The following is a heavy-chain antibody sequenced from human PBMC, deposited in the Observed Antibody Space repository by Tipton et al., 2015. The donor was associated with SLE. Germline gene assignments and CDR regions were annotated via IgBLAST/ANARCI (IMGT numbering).Heavy chain of an antibody. Sequence: GSLRLSCSASGFAFRSYQMHWVRQAPGKGLEYVSAISSNGGSTYYANSVKGRFTISRDNSKNTLYLQMGSLRAEDMAVYYCARAAIVVVPAAIGGWFDPWGQGTLVTVSS. J-gene: IGHJ5*02. D-gene: IGHD2-2*01. CDR2: ISSNGGST. CDR3: ARAAIVVVPAAIGGWFDP. CDR1: GFAFRSYQ. V-gene: IGHV3-64*01.